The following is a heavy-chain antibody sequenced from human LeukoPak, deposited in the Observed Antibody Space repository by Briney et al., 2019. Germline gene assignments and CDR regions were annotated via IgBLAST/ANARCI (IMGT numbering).Heavy chain of an antibody. J-gene: IGHJ4*02. CDR2: INPSGGST. V-gene: IGHV1-46*01. D-gene: IGHD2-2*01. CDR1: GYTFTSYY. Sequence: ASVTVSCTASGYTFTSYYMHWVRQAPGQGLEWMGIINPSGGSTSYAQKFQGRVTMTRDTSTSTVYMELSSLRSEDTAVYYCATYCSSTNCVNDYWGQGTLVTVSS. CDR3: ATYCSSTNCVNDY.